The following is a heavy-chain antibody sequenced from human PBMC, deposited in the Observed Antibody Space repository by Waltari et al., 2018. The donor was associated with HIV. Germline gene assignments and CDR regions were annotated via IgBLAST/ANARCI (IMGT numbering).Heavy chain of an antibody. J-gene: IGHJ4*02. Sequence: QVQLVQSGAEVKKPGASVKVSCEASGYTFTSYALHWVRQAPGQRLEWMGWINAGNGNTKYAQKFQGRVIISRDTSASAAYMELSILRSEDTAVYYCAGDTAMVGGFDYWGQGTLVTVSS. CDR2: INAGNGNT. D-gene: IGHD5-18*01. CDR3: AGDTAMVGGFDY. V-gene: IGHV1-3*01. CDR1: GYTFTSYA.